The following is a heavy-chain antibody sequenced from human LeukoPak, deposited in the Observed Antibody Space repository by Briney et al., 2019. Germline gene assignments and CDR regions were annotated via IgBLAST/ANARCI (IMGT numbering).Heavy chain of an antibody. D-gene: IGHD4-17*01. CDR3: ARDLTTVTTPGY. Sequence: GLALTLSCPACGFTFRSHSMNLIRQAPAKGREGISYISSSSTNISYPDSVKGRLTISRDNANNSLFLQRNSLRGEDTAVYYCARDLTTVTTPGYWGQGTLVTVSS. CDR1: GFTFRSHS. J-gene: IGHJ4*02. CDR2: ISSSSTNI. V-gene: IGHV3-48*01.